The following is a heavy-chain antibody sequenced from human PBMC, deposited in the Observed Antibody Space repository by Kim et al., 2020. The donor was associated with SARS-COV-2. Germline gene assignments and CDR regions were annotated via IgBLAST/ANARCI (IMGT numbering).Heavy chain of an antibody. V-gene: IGHV1-2*02. CDR2: INPNSGAT. Sequence: ASVKVSCKASGDTFSGFYMHWVRQAPGQGLEGMGWINPNSGATNYAQKFQDRITLTRDTSISTGYMELNRLTSDDTAVYYRGRGQGGLDVWGQGTTVTVSS. CDR3: GRGQGGLDV. J-gene: IGHJ6*02. CDR1: GDTFSGFY.